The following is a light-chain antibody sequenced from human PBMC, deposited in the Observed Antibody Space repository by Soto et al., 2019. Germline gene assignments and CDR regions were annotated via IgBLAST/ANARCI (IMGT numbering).Light chain of an antibody. CDR1: TSDIGTYSY. CDR2: EVS. Sequence: QSVLTQPASVSGSPGQSITISCTGTTSDIGTYSYVSWYQQHAGKAPKLIIYEVSHRPSGVSNRFSGSKSGNTASLTISGLQAEDEADYYCDSYTSSSTLVFGTGTKVTVL. J-gene: IGLJ1*01. V-gene: IGLV2-14*01. CDR3: DSYTSSSTLV.